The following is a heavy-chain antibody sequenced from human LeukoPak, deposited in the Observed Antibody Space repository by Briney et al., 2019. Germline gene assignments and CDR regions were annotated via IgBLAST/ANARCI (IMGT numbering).Heavy chain of an antibody. CDR2: ISWNSGSI. Sequence: GGSLRLSCAASGSTFTNYAMSWVRQAPGKGLEWVSGISWNSGSIGYADSVKGRFTISRDNAKNSLYLQMNSLRAEDTALYYCAKDRDGSGSYYSKAFDYWGQGTLVTVSS. CDR3: AKDRDGSGSYYSKAFDY. D-gene: IGHD3-10*01. V-gene: IGHV3-9*01. J-gene: IGHJ4*02. CDR1: GSTFTNYA.